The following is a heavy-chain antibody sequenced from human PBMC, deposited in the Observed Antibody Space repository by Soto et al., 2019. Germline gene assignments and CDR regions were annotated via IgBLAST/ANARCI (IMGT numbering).Heavy chain of an antibody. D-gene: IGHD3-10*01. CDR1: GFSLSTSGVT. V-gene: IGHV2-5*02. Sequence: QITLKESGPRLVKPTQTLTVTCTFSGFSLSTSGVTVGWIRQPPGKALEWLALIYWDDDERYSPSLKSRLTITKDTSKNHVVLTMTNMDPVDTATYYCAHRKYGSGSYSDYDMDVWGKGTTVIVSS. CDR3: AHRKYGSGSYSDYDMDV. J-gene: IGHJ6*03. CDR2: IYWDDDE.